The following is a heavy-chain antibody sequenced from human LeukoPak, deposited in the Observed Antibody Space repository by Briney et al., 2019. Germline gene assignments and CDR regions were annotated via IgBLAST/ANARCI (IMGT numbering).Heavy chain of an antibody. Sequence: SETLSLTCTVSGGSISSSSYYWGWIRQPPGKGLEWIGSIYYSGSTYYNPSLKSRATISVDTSKNQFSLKLSSVTAADTAVYYCARHGGSSWYIVDYWGQGTLVTVSS. CDR2: IYYSGST. CDR3: ARHGGSSWYIVDY. V-gene: IGHV4-39*01. D-gene: IGHD6-13*01. J-gene: IGHJ4*02. CDR1: GGSISSSSYY.